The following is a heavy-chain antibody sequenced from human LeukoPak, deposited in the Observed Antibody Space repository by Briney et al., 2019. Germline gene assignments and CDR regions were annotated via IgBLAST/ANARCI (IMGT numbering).Heavy chain of an antibody. J-gene: IGHJ4*02. V-gene: IGHV3-7*04. CDR3: AREVRASGYDRIDY. CDR1: GFTFSSFW. CDR2: INQDGSEK. Sequence: GGSLRLSCAASGFTFSSFWMTWARQAPGKGLEWVANINQDGSEKYSVDSVKGRFTISRDNAKNSLFLQMNSLRAEDSAVYYCAREVRASGYDRIDYWGQGTLVTVSS. D-gene: IGHD5-12*01.